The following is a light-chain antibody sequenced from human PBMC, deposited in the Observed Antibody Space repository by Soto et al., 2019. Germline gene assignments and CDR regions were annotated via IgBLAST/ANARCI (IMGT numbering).Light chain of an antibody. CDR2: DAS. CDR1: QSVRTY. J-gene: IGKJ4*01. CDR3: HQRSKWPLT. Sequence: EIVLTQSPATLSLSPGERATLSCRASQSVRTYLAWYQQKPGQAPRLLIYDASNRATAIPDRFSGSGSGTDFTLTISSLDPEDFAVYYCHQRSKWPLTFGGGTKVEIK. V-gene: IGKV3-11*01.